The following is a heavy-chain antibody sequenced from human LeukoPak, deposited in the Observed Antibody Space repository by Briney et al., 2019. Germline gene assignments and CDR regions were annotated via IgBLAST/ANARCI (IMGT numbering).Heavy chain of an antibody. D-gene: IGHD6-19*01. V-gene: IGHV3-21*01. CDR1: GFTFGDYS. CDR2: ISSGSSYK. CDR3: TRGPTLMGVAGTWPLDY. Sequence: PGGSLRLSCAASGFTFGDYSMTWVRQAPGKGLEWVSSISSGSSYKYYADSLKGRFTISRDNAKKSLYLQMNSLRAEDSAVYYCTRGPTLMGVAGTWPLDYWGQGTLVTVSS. J-gene: IGHJ4*02.